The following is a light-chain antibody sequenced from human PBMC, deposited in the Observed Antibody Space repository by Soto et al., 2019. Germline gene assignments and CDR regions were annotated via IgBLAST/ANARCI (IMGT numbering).Light chain of an antibody. V-gene: IGKV1-5*03. CDR2: ETS. J-gene: IGKJ1*01. CDR1: QTISSW. Sequence: DIRLTQSPSTLSASVGDRVTITCRASQTISSWLAWYQQKPGKAPNLLLYETSNLESGVPSRFSGSGSGPEFTLPVSSLQPDDFATYYCQYYNDYCWTFGQGTKVEIK. CDR3: QYYNDYCWT.